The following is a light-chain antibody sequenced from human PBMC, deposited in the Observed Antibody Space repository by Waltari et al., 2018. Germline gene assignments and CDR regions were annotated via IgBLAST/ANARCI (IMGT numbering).Light chain of an antibody. CDR2: LGS. CDR1: QSLLDSNGHYS. V-gene: IGKV2-28*01. CDR3: MQSVQMPGT. J-gene: IGKJ4*01. Sequence: EIVMTQSQLSLPVTPGEPASIPCRSSQSLLDSNGHYSLDWFLQKPGQSPQLLIYLGSYRASWVPDMVSGSGSGTDFTLKISTVEAEDFGVYYCMQSVQMPGTFGGGTRLEIK.